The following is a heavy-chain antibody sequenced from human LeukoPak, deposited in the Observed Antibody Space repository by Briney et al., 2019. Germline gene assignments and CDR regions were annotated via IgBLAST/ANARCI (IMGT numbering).Heavy chain of an antibody. J-gene: IGHJ4*02. CDR2: VRGSGSDT. Sequence: QPGGSLRLSCAASGFTFRTYAMSWVRQAPGKGLEWVSAVRGSGSDTYYADSVKGRFTISRDNSKNTLYLQMNSLRAEDTAVYYCARGAAGGLLFDYWGQGTLVTVSS. CDR1: GFTFRTYA. D-gene: IGHD3-10*01. CDR3: ARGAAGGLLFDY. V-gene: IGHV3-23*01.